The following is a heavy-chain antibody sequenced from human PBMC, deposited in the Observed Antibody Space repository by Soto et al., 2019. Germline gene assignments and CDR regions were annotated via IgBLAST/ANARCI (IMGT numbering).Heavy chain of an antibody. CDR1: GFTVRGSA. Sequence: EVQLVEYGGGLVQPGRSLRLSCAASGFTVRGSAMHWVRQVKGGGLEWVAGIYGSGAVGYVGAVRGRFTISRDVAKNSLHLQMNSLTIEDTALYYCVGEILSGGADVWGQGTTVTVSS. J-gene: IGHJ6*02. CDR2: IYGSGAV. V-gene: IGHV3-9*01. D-gene: IGHD3-10*01. CDR3: VGEILSGGADV.